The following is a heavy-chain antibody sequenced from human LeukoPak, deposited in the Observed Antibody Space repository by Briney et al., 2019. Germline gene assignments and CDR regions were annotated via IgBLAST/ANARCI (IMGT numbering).Heavy chain of an antibody. Sequence: GGSLRLSCAASGFTFSSYGMHWVRQAPGKGLEWVAVISYDGSNKYYADSVKGRFTISRDNSKNTLYLQMNSLRAEDTAVYYCAKVRSMDLDYWGQETLVTVSS. CDR1: GFTFSSYG. D-gene: IGHD2-8*01. V-gene: IGHV3-30*18. CDR3: AKVRSMDLDY. J-gene: IGHJ4*02. CDR2: ISYDGSNK.